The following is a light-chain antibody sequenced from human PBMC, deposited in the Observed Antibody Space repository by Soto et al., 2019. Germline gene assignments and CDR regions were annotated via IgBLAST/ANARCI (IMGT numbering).Light chain of an antibody. Sequence: DIQMTQSPSSLSASVGDRVTLTCRASQSISTYLNWYQQKPGKAPKLLISAASSLQSGVPSTLSGSGSGTDFTLTISSLQPEDFATYYCQQSYTIPYTFGQGTKLEIK. V-gene: IGKV1-39*01. CDR2: AAS. CDR1: QSISTY. J-gene: IGKJ2*01. CDR3: QQSYTIPYT.